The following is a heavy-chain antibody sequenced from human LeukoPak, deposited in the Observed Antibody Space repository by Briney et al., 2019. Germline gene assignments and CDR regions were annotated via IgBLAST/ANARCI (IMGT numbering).Heavy chain of an antibody. CDR2: IKSKTDGGTT. CDR3: TATLGYCSSTSCYIDY. V-gene: IGHV3-15*01. CDR1: GFTFSNAW. J-gene: IGHJ4*02. Sequence: GGSLRLSCAASGFTFSNAWMSWVRQAPGKGLEWVGRIKSKTDGGTTDYAAPVKGRFTISRDDSKNTLYLQMNSPKTEDTAVYYCTATLGYCSSTSCYIDYWGQGTLVTVSS. D-gene: IGHD2-2*02.